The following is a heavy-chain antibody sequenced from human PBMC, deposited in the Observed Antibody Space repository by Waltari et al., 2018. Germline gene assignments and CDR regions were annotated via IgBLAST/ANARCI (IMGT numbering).Heavy chain of an antibody. J-gene: IGHJ4*02. CDR1: GGSISSSSYY. V-gene: IGHV4-39*01. CDR2: NYYRGST. CDR3: ARYYGGNSY. D-gene: IGHD4-17*01. Sequence: QLQLQESGPGLVKPSETLSLTCTVSGGSISSSSYYWCWIRQPPGKGLEWLGSNYYRGSTFYNPSLNSRGTISVDTSKNQFSLKLSSVTAADTAVYYCARYYGGNSYWGQGTLVTVSS.